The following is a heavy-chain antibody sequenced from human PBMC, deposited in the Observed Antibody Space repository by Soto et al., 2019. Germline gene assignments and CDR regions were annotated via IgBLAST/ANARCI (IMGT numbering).Heavy chain of an antibody. D-gene: IGHD6-19*01. Sequence: ASVKVSCKASGYTFTSYAMHWVRQATGQGLEWMGWMNPNSGNTGYAQKFQGRVTMTRNTSISTAYMELSSLRSEDTAVYYCARRSGWHDYWGQGTLVTVSS. CDR2: MNPNSGNT. J-gene: IGHJ4*02. CDR1: GYTFTSYA. CDR3: ARRSGWHDY. V-gene: IGHV1-8*02.